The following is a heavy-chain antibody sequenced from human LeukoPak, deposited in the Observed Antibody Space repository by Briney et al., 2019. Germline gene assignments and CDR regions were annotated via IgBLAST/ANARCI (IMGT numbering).Heavy chain of an antibody. V-gene: IGHV3-23*01. CDR2: ISGSGATT. Sequence: PGGSLRLSCAASGFTFSTYAMSWVRQAPGKGLEWVSAISGSGATTYYSDSVKGRFTISRDSSKNTLHLQLNSLRADDTAVYYCAKRIGTLYSGLDVWGQGTTVTVSS. J-gene: IGHJ6*02. CDR1: GFTFSTYA. CDR3: AKRIGTLYSGLDV. D-gene: IGHD2-15*01.